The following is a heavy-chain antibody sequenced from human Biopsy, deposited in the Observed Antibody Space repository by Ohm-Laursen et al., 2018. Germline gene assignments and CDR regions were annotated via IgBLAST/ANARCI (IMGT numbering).Heavy chain of an antibody. Sequence: GASVKASCKTSGYRFDNYGISWVRQASGQRPEWMGWVSGYNGVTNYARKFQGRVTMTIEKSTTTAYMELRGLRSDDTAVYYCGRDYYYNGTDIWGPGTTLTVSS. CDR2: VSGYNGVT. V-gene: IGHV1-18*01. CDR3: GRDYYYNGTDI. CDR1: GYRFDNYG. J-gene: IGHJ6*02.